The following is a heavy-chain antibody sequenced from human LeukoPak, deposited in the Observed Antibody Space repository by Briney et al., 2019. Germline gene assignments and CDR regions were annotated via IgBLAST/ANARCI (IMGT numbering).Heavy chain of an antibody. D-gene: IGHD3-10*01. Sequence: GESLKIFCKGSGYSFTSYWLGWVRQMPGKGLEWRGISQPGDSNTRYSPSYQGQVTISADKSISTSYQQWSSLKASDTAMYDCARITMVRGVITGAFDIWGQGTMVTVSS. CDR1: GYSFTSYW. CDR3: ARITMVRGVITGAFDI. CDR2: SQPGDSNT. J-gene: IGHJ3*02. V-gene: IGHV5-51*01.